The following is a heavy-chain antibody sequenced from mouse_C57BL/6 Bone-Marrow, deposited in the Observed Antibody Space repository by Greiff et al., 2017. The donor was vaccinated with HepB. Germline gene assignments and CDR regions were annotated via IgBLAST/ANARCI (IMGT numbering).Heavy chain of an antibody. CDR1: GYTFTSYW. V-gene: IGHV1-52*01. CDR2: IDPSDSET. J-gene: IGHJ3*01. CDR3: ARYDYDDGGFAY. Sequence: QVQLQQPGAELVRPGSSVKLSCKASGYTFTSYWMHWVKQRPIQGLEWIGNIDPSDSETHYNQKFKDKATLTVDKSSSTAYMQLSSLTSEDSAVYYCARYDYDDGGFAYCGQGTLVTVSA. D-gene: IGHD2-4*01.